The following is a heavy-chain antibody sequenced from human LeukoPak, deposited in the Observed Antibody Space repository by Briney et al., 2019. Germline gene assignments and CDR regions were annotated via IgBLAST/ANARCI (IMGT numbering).Heavy chain of an antibody. J-gene: IGHJ4*02. V-gene: IGHV6-1*01. CDR2: TYYRSKWYN. CDR3: ARDHCSGGSCHWRFDY. CDR1: GDSVSSNSVA. D-gene: IGHD2-15*01. Sequence: SQTLSLTCAISGDSVSSNSVAWNWIRQSPSRGLEWLGRTYYRSKWYNDYAVSVKGRITINPDTSKNQFSLQLNSVTPEDTAVYYCARDHCSGGSCHWRFDYWGQGTLVTVSS.